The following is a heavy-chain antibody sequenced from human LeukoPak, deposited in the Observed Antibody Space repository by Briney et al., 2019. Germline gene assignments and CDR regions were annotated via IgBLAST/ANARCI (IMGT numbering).Heavy chain of an antibody. D-gene: IGHD5-18*01. Sequence: GGSLRLSCAGSGFPFSSYEMNWLRQAPGKGLEWVSHINSGGITKYYADSVKGRFTISRDNAKNSIYLQMDSLRVEDTAIYYCARDSVGYLLDYWGQGTPVTVSS. CDR3: ARDSVGYLLDY. CDR1: GFPFSSYE. CDR2: INSGGITK. V-gene: IGHV3-48*03. J-gene: IGHJ4*02.